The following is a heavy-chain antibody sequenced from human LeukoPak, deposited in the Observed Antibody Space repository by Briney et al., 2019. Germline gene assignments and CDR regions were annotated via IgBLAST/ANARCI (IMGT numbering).Heavy chain of an antibody. CDR3: ARLTIFGVAPLDY. D-gene: IGHD3-3*01. J-gene: IGHJ4*02. CDR2: MHYRGTT. Sequence: SEALSLTCSVSGGSVSSRSHYWGWIRQPPGKGLEWIGSMHYRGTTYYNPSLRSRVTLSVDTSKNQFSLKLSSVTAADTAVYYCARLTIFGVAPLDYWGQGTLVTVSS. CDR1: GGSVSSRSHY. V-gene: IGHV4-39*01.